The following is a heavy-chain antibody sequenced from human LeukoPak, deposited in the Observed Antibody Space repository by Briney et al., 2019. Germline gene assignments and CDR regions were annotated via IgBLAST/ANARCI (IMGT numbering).Heavy chain of an antibody. CDR2: IYYSGST. D-gene: IGHD6-19*01. J-gene: IGHJ4*02. CDR1: GGSISSYY. V-gene: IGHV4-39*07. Sequence: SETLSLTCTVSGGSISSYYWGWIRQPPGKGLEWIGSIYYSGSTYYNPSLKSRVTISVDTSKNQFSLKLSSVTAADTAVYYCARLSSGWFDYWGQGTLVTVSS. CDR3: ARLSSGWFDY.